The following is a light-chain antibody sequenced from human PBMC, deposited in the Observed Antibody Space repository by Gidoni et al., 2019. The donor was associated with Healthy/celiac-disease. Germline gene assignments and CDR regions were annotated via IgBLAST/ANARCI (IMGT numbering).Light chain of an antibody. CDR2: GAS. CDR1: QSVSSN. V-gene: IGKV3-15*01. J-gene: IGKJ1*01. Sequence: EIVMTQSPATLSVSPGERATLSCRASQSVSSNLAWYQQKPGQAPRLLIYGASTRATGIPARFSGSGSGTEFTLTISSLQSEDFADYYWQQYNNWPWTFGQGTKVEIK. CDR3: QQYNNWPWT.